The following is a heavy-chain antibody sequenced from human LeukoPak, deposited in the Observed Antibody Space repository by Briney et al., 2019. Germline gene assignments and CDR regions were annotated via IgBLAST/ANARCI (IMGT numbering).Heavy chain of an antibody. V-gene: IGHV1-8*01. Sequence: ASVKVSCKASGYTFTSYDINWVRQATGRGLEWMGWMNPNSGNTGYAQKFQGRVTMTRNTSISTAYMELRSLRSEDTAVYYCVLEGYTWGDSAFDIWGQGTMVTVSS. CDR2: MNPNSGNT. D-gene: IGHD2-2*02. CDR3: VLEGYTWGDSAFDI. CDR1: GYTFTSYD. J-gene: IGHJ3*02.